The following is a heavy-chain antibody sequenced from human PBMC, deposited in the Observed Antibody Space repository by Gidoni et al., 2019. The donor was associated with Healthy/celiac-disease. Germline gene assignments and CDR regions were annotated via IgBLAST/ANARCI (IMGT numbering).Heavy chain of an antibody. CDR1: GSTLTDLS. CDR3: ATARGYSYGKVGELNY. CDR2: FDPEDGET. J-gene: IGHJ4*02. D-gene: IGHD5-18*01. Sequence: QVQLVQSGAEVKKPGASVKVSCKVSGSTLTDLSMHWVRQAPGKGLDWMGGFDPEDGETIYAQKFQGRVTMTEDTSTDTAYMELSSLRSEDTAVYYCATARGYSYGKVGELNYWGQGTLVTVSS. V-gene: IGHV1-24*01.